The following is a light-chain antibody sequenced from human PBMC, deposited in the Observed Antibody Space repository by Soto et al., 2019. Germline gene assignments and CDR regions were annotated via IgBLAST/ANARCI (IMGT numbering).Light chain of an antibody. V-gene: IGKV3-20*01. CDR1: QSISRY. CDR3: QQYGGSPRT. J-gene: IGKJ1*01. CDR2: GAS. Sequence: EIVLTQSPGTLSLSPGDRATLSCRASQSISRYLAWYQQKRGQAPRLLIHGASNRATGIPDRFSGSGSGTDFTLTITRLEPEDFAVYYCQQYGGSPRTFGQGTKVDI.